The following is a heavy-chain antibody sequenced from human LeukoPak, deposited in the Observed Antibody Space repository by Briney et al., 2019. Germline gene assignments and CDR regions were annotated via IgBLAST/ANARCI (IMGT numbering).Heavy chain of an antibody. CDR2: IYTSGST. Sequence: PSETLSLTCTVSGGSISSYYWSWIRQPPGKGLEWIGYIYTSGSTNYNPSLKSRVTISVDTSKNQFSLKLSSVTAADTAVYYCARESGYPGYGWFDPWGQGTLVTVSS. CDR3: ARESGYPGYGWFDP. J-gene: IGHJ5*02. V-gene: IGHV4-4*09. CDR1: GGSISSYY. D-gene: IGHD3-3*01.